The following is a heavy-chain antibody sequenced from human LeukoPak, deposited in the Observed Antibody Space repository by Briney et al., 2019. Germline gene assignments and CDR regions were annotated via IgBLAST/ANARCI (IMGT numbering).Heavy chain of an antibody. CDR1: GYSFTSYW. CDR2: IDPSDSYT. D-gene: IGHD3-3*01. CDR3: ARIGEFWSGYYHLDY. V-gene: IGHV5-10-1*01. Sequence: GESLKISCKGSGYSFTSYWIGWVRQMPGKGLEWMGRIDPSDSYTNYSPSFQGHVTISADKSISTAYLQWSSLKASDTAMYYCARIGEFWSGYYHLDYWGQGTLVTVSS. J-gene: IGHJ4*02.